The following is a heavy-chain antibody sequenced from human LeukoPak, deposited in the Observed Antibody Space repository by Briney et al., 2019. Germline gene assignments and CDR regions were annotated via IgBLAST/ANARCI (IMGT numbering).Heavy chain of an antibody. J-gene: IGHJ4*02. CDR2: IIPIFGTA. V-gene: IGHV1-69*06. Sequence: ASVKVSCKTSGGTFSSYAISWVRQAPGQGLEWMGGIIPIFGTANYAQKFQGRVTITADKSTSTAYMELSSLRSEDTAVYYCARVRVVPAAMGRVFDYWGQGTLVTVSS. D-gene: IGHD2-2*01. CDR1: GGTFSSYA. CDR3: ARVRVVPAAMGRVFDY.